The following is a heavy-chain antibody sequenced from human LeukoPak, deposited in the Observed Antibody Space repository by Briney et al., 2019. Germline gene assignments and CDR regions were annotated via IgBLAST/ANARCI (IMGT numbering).Heavy chain of an antibody. D-gene: IGHD4-23*01. Sequence: GGSLRLSCAASGFTFSSYAMSWVRQAPGKGLEWVSAISGSGGSTYYADSVKGRSTISRDNSRSTLYLEMNSLRDEDTAVYYCAKTSGGNYWGQGTLVTVSS. J-gene: IGHJ4*02. CDR2: ISGSGGST. V-gene: IGHV3-23*01. CDR1: GFTFSSYA. CDR3: AKTSGGNY.